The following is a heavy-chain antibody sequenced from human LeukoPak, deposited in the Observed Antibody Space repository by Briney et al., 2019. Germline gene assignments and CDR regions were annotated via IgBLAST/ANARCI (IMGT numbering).Heavy chain of an antibody. J-gene: IGHJ4*02. CDR3: ARGPGGSYYFDY. Sequence: PGGSLRLSCAASGFTFSTYAMYWVRQAPGKGLEWVAFISYDGSNKYYADSVKGRFTISRDNSKNTLYLQMNSLRAEDTAVYYCARGPGGSYYFDYWGQGTLVTVSS. V-gene: IGHV3-30-3*01. D-gene: IGHD1-26*01. CDR1: GFTFSTYA. CDR2: ISYDGSNK.